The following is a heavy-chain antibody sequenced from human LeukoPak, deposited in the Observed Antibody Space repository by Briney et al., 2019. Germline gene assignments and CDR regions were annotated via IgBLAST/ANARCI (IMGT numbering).Heavy chain of an antibody. CDR2: INHSGST. V-gene: IGHV4-34*01. D-gene: IGHD2-2*01. CDR1: GGSFSGYY. CDR3: AREKVDHQVLSKRGVYYFDY. J-gene: IGHJ4*02. Sequence: KPSETLSLTCAVYGGSFSGYYWSWIRQPPGKGLEWIGEINHSGSTNYNPSLKSRVTISVDTSKNQFSLKLSSVTAEDTAVYYCAREKVDHQVLSKRGVYYFDYWGQGTVVTVSS.